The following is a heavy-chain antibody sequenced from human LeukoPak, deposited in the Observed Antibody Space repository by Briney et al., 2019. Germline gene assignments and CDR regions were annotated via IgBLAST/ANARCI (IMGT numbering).Heavy chain of an antibody. CDR3: ARQRDFDWLLVFDY. Sequence: GESLRISCKGSGYSVTSYWISWVRQMPGKGLEWMGRIDPSDSYTNYSPSFQGHVTISADRSISTAYLQWSSLKASDTAMYYCARQRDFDWLLVFDYWGQGTLVTVSS. D-gene: IGHD3-9*01. J-gene: IGHJ4*02. CDR1: GYSVTSYW. CDR2: IDPSDSYT. V-gene: IGHV5-10-1*01.